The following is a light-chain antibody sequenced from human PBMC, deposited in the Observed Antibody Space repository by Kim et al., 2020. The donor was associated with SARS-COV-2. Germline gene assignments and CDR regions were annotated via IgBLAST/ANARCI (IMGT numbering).Light chain of an antibody. CDR2: NAS. Sequence: DIQMTQSPSSLSASVGDTVTIACRASEYISTYLNWYQHKPGKAPKLLIYNASTLHSGVPSRFSCSGSGADFTLTISSLQPEDFATYYCQHSYTNPWTFGQGTKVDIK. CDR1: EYISTY. V-gene: IGKV1-39*01. CDR3: QHSYTNPWT. J-gene: IGKJ1*01.